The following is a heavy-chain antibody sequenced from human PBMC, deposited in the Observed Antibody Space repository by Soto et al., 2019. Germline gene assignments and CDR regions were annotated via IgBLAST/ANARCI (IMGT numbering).Heavy chain of an antibody. CDR1: GGSFSDAF. J-gene: IGHJ6*02. Sequence: QVHLQQWGAGLLKPSGTLSLTCAVSGGSFSDAFWSWVRQSPGRGLEWIGEVFHTGTTNYNPSLKSRVTLSVDTAKNPFSLRLTSVTAADSAVYYCARAPRELLAEGPLFLYYYYGLDVWGQGTTVTVSS. CDR3: ARAPRELLAEGPLFLYYYYGLDV. D-gene: IGHD1-7*01. V-gene: IGHV4-34*12. CDR2: VFHTGTT.